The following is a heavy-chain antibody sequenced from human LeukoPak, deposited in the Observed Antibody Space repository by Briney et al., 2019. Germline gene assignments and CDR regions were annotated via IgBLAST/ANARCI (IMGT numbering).Heavy chain of an antibody. J-gene: IGHJ5*02. Sequence: GGSLRLSCAASGFTFSSSAMSWVRQAPGKGLEWVSAISNNGGYTYYADSVKGRFTISRDNAKNSLYLQMNSLRDEDTAVYYCARDFWEYQLPFHNWFDPWGQGTLVTVSS. CDR2: ISNNGGYT. CDR1: GFTFSSSA. CDR3: ARDFWEYQLPFHNWFDP. V-gene: IGHV3-23*01. D-gene: IGHD2-2*01.